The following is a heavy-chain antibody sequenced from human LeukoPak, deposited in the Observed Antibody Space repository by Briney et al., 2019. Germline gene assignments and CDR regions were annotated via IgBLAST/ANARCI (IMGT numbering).Heavy chain of an antibody. CDR3: ARLTSAYIDF. J-gene: IGHJ4*02. Sequence: PSETLSLTCTVSGGSISSSSYSWGWIRQPPGKGLEWIGNIYYSGSTYYNPSLKSRLTISVDTSKNQFSLKLSSVAAAAAFVCYCARLTSAYIDFWGQGTLVPVAS. CDR1: GGSISSSSYS. V-gene: IGHV4-39*01. D-gene: IGHD3-16*01. CDR2: IYYSGST.